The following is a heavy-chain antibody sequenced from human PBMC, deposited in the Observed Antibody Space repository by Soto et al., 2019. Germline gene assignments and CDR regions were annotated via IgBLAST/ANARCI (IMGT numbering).Heavy chain of an antibody. D-gene: IGHD1-1*01. CDR2: INDYGTTI. CDR3: ARGGLEPFDY. V-gene: IGHV3-74*01. CDR1: GFTLGNYW. Sequence: PXVSLRLSCAASGFTLGNYWMHWVRQAPGKGLVWVSRINDYGTTINYAESVEGRFIISRDDAKSEVYLQMNNLRAEDSAVYYCARGGLEPFDYWGQGALVTVSS. J-gene: IGHJ4*02.